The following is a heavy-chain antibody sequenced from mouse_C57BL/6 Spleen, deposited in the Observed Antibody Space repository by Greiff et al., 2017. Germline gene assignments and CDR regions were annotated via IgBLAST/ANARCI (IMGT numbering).Heavy chain of an antibody. V-gene: IGHV1-55*01. CDR3: ARAYDGYYGYFDV. D-gene: IGHD2-3*01. Sequence: VQLQQPGAELVKPGASVKMSCKASGYTFTSYWITWVKQRPGQGLEWIGDIYPGSGSTNYNEKFKSKATRTVDTSSSTAYMQLRSLTSEDSAVYYCARAYDGYYGYFDVCGTGTTVTVAS. CDR1: GYTFTSYW. CDR2: IYPGSGST. J-gene: IGHJ1*03.